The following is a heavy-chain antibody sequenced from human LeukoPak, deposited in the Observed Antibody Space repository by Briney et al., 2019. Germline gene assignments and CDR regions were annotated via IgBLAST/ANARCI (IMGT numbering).Heavy chain of an antibody. J-gene: IGHJ4*02. V-gene: IGHV3-23*01. CDR2: ITGSGDSR. Sequence: GGSLRLSCAASGFTFSSYAMSWVRQAPGKGLEWVSRITGSGDSRYYADSVKGRFTISRDNSKNTVYLQINSLRAEDTATYYCAKDRTGYEDYWGQGTLVTVAS. D-gene: IGHD5-12*01. CDR3: AKDRTGYEDY. CDR1: GFTFSSYA.